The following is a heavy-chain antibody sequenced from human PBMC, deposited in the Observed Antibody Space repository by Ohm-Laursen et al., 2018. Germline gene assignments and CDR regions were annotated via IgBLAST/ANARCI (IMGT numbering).Heavy chain of an antibody. CDR1: GGSISSYY. CDR2: IYYTGST. J-gene: IGHJ4*02. CDR3: ARGTGAYDLRYFDY. D-gene: IGHD5-12*01. V-gene: IGHV4-59*07. Sequence: SDTLSLTCSVSGGSISSYYWTWIRQPPGKGLEWISYIYYTGSTNYNPSLKSRVTISIDTSKNQFSLKLNSVTAADTAVYYCARGTGAYDLRYFDYWGQGTRVTVSS.